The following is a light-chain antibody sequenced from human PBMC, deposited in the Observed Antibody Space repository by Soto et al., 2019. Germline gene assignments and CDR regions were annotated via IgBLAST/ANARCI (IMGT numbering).Light chain of an antibody. CDR1: QSVSNS. J-gene: IGKJ3*01. V-gene: IGKV3-11*01. CDR2: DAS. Sequence: EIVLTQSPVTLSLSPGERATLSCRATQSVSNSLAWYQQKPGQPPRLLIYDASSGATGIPARFGGSGSGTDFTLTISSLKPEDFAVYYCQQRTGWPPIFTFGPGTKVDI. CDR3: QQRTGWPPIFT.